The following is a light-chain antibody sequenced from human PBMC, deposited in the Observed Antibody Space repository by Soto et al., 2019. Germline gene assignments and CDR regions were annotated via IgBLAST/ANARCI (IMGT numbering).Light chain of an antibody. Sequence: EIVLTQSPGTLSLSPGERATLSCRASQKISSYLAWYQQKPGQAPRLLIYDASNRATGIPARFSGSGSGTDFTLTISSLEPEDFAVYYCQQRSNWPPLIFGGGTKVEIK. J-gene: IGKJ4*01. CDR2: DAS. CDR3: QQRSNWPPLI. CDR1: QKISSY. V-gene: IGKV3-11*01.